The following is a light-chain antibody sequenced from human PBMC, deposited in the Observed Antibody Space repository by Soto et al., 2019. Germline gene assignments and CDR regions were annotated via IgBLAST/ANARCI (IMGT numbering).Light chain of an antibody. J-gene: IGLJ2*01. Sequence: QLVLTQSPSASASLGASVKFTCTLSSGHSSYTIAWHQQQPEKGPRYLMRLNSDGSHYKGDGIPDRFSGSSSGAERYLTISSLQSEDEADYYCQTWGSGIVVFGGGTKLTVL. CDR1: SGHSSYT. CDR3: QTWGSGIVV. V-gene: IGLV4-69*01. CDR2: LNSDGSH.